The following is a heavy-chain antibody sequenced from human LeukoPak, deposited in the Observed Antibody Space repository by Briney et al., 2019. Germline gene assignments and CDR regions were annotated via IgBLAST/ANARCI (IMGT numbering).Heavy chain of an antibody. Sequence: PGGSMRLSSAASGFTFSSYAMSWDRPAPGKGLEWVSAISGSGGSTYYADSVKGRFTISRDNSKNTLYLQMNSLRAEDTAVYYCAKDPPCGGDCYHYFDYWGRGTLVTVSS. D-gene: IGHD2-21*02. CDR1: GFTFSSYA. J-gene: IGHJ4*02. V-gene: IGHV3-23*01. CDR2: ISGSGGST. CDR3: AKDPPCGGDCYHYFDY.